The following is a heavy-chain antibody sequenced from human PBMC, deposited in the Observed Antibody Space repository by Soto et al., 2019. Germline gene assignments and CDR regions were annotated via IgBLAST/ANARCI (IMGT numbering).Heavy chain of an antibody. CDR3: VQSRCGGDCLEIYSSHAYNGLDV. V-gene: IGHV2-5*02. D-gene: IGHD2-21*02. Sequence: QVTLKESGPTLVKPTQTLTLTCTVSGLSLRTTGVGVGWVRQPPGKALEWLALLYWDDDKRYSPSLRSRLTIAKDISEKQVVRTRTNMDTVDTATYYCVQSRCGGDCLEIYSSHAYNGLDVWGQGTTVTVSS. CDR2: LYWDDDK. J-gene: IGHJ6*02. CDR1: GLSLRTTGVG.